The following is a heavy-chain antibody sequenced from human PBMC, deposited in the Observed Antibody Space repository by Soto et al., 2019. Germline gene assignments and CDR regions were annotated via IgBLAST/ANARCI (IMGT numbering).Heavy chain of an antibody. D-gene: IGHD3-22*01. CDR1: GGTFSSYA. V-gene: IGHV1-69*13. CDR3: ARDRGIVVVIKDYYYGMDV. J-gene: IGHJ6*02. CDR2: IIPIFGTA. Sequence: ASVKVSCKASGGTFSSYAISWVRQAPGQGLEWMGGIIPIFGTANYAQKFQGRVTITADESTSTAYMELSSLRSEDTAVYYCARDRGIVVVIKDYYYGMDVWGQGTTVTASS.